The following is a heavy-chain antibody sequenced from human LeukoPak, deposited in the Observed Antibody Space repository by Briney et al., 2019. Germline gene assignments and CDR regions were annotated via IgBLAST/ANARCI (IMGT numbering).Heavy chain of an antibody. CDR1: GFTFHDYA. J-gene: IGHJ4*02. CDR3: AKGPTYSSSSLFDY. Sequence: GRSLRLSCAASGFTFHDYAMHWVRQPPGKGLEWVSGISWNGGTIDYADSVKGRFTISRDNAKNSLYLQMNSLRPEDMALYYCAKGPTYSSSSLFDYWGQGILVAVSS. V-gene: IGHV3-9*03. D-gene: IGHD6-6*01. CDR2: ISWNGGTI.